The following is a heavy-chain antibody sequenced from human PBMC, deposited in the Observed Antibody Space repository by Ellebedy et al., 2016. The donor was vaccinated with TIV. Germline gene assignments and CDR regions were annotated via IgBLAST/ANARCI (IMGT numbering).Heavy chain of an antibody. CDR1: GFTFSTYS. D-gene: IGHD1-14*01. J-gene: IGHJ4*02. CDR2: ISESAAHT. CDR3: GNKMPGDNRPDFDN. Sequence: PGGSLRLSCAASGFTFSTYSMTWVRQAPGKGLEWVSAISESAAHTHYADSVKGRFTVSRDNSKNTLYLQMNRLRAEDTAVYYCGNKMPGDNRPDFDNWGQGTLVTVSS. V-gene: IGHV3-23*01.